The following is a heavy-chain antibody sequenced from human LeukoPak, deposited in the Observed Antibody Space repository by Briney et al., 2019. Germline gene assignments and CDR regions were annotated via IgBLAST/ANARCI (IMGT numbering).Heavy chain of an antibody. CDR2: IYPGDSDT. D-gene: IGHD3-10*01. J-gene: IGHJ5*02. CDR3: ARQCCRGASPGFDP. V-gene: IGHV5-51*01. CDR1: GYSFSDYW. Sequence: KGGESLKISCKGSGYSFSDYWIAWVRQMPGKGLEWMGSIYPGDSDTRYSPSFQGQVTFSADKSVGTAYLQWSSLRASDTAIYYCARQCCRGASPGFDPWGQGTLVTVSS.